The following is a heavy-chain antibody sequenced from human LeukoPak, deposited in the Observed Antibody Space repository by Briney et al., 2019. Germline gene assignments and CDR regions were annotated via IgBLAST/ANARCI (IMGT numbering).Heavy chain of an antibody. D-gene: IGHD4-17*01. CDR2: MYNSGST. V-gene: IGHV4-59*01. J-gene: IGHJ4*02. CDR1: GGSISGSY. CDR3: ARGIESYGDYGY. Sequence: EPSETLYLTCTVSGGSISGSYWSWLRQPPGKGLEWIAYMYNSGSTNYNPSLKSRVTISIDTSKNQFSLKLSSLTAADTAIYYCARGIESYGDYGYWGQGILVTVSS.